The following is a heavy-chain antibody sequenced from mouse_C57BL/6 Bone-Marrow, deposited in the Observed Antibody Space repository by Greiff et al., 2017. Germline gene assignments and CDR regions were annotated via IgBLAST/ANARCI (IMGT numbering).Heavy chain of an antibody. Sequence: QVQLQQSGAELARPGASVQLSCKASGYTFTSYGISWVKQRTGQGLELIGEIYPRSGNTYYNEKFKGKATLTADKSSSTAYMELRSLTSEDSAVYFCARWGNWCFDYWGQGTTLTVSS. CDR2: IYPRSGNT. CDR3: ARWGNWCFDY. V-gene: IGHV1-81*01. D-gene: IGHD4-1*01. CDR1: GYTFTSYG. J-gene: IGHJ2*01.